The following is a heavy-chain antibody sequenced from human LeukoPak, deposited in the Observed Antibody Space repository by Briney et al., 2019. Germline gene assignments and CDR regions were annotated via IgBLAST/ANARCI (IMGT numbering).Heavy chain of an antibody. Sequence: GASVKVSCKASGYTFTGYYIHWVRQAPGQGLEWMGRINPNSGGTNYAQKFQGRVTMTRDTSISTAYMELSRLRSDDTAVYYCAREFYPYYFDYCGQGTLVIVSS. V-gene: IGHV1-2*06. CDR2: INPNSGGT. CDR3: AREFYPYYFDY. CDR1: GYTFTGYY. J-gene: IGHJ4*02.